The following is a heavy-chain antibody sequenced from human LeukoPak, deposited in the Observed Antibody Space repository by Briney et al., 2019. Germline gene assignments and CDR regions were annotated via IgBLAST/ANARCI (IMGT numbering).Heavy chain of an antibody. J-gene: IGHJ6*02. Sequence: GGSLRLSCAVSGFTFSSYEMNWVRQAPGKGLEWDSYISSSGSTIYYADSVKGRFTISRDNAKNSLYLQMNSLRAEDTAVYYCARKLYYYYGMDVWGQGTTVTVSS. CDR1: GFTFSSYE. CDR2: ISSSGSTI. D-gene: IGHD3-10*01. CDR3: ARKLYYYYGMDV. V-gene: IGHV3-48*03.